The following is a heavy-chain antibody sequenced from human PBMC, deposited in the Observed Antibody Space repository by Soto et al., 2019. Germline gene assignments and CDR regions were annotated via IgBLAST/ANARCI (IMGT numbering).Heavy chain of an antibody. Sequence: PSETLSLTCTVSGGSISSGGYYWSWIRQHPGKGLEWIGYIYYSGSTYYNPSLKSRVTISVDTSKNQFSLKLSSVTAADTAVYYCARAVRGYSGYDHKPHFDYWGQGTLVTVSS. CDR1: GGSISSGGYY. J-gene: IGHJ4*02. V-gene: IGHV4-31*03. D-gene: IGHD5-12*01. CDR3: ARAVRGYSGYDHKPHFDY. CDR2: IYYSGST.